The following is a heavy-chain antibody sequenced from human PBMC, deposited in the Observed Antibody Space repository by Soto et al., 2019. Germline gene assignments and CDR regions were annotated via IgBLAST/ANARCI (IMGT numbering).Heavy chain of an antibody. CDR3: AGPHDRAGLGT. Sequence: EASVKVSCKASENTFSTYLVHWVRQVHGQGLEWMGWHNGYNGQTEYSQKFQGRVTITRDTSAKTAYLKLRSLTSEGTAVYYCAGPHDRAGLGTWGQGTLVTVSS. J-gene: IGHJ5*02. D-gene: IGHD1-1*01. CDR1: ENTFSTYL. V-gene: IGHV1-3*01. CDR2: HNGYNGQT.